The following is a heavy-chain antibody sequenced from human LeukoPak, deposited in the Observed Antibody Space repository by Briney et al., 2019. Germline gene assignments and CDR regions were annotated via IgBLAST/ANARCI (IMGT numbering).Heavy chain of an antibody. CDR3: ARDPEVVVVYYFDY. V-gene: IGHV3-30*19. D-gene: IGHD2-15*01. Sequence: GRSLRLSCAASGFTFSSYGMHWVRQAPGKGLEWGAVISYDGSNKYYADSVKGRFTISRDNSKNTLYLQMNSLRAEDTAAYYCARDPEVVVVYYFDYWGQGTLVTVSS. J-gene: IGHJ4*02. CDR1: GFTFSSYG. CDR2: ISYDGSNK.